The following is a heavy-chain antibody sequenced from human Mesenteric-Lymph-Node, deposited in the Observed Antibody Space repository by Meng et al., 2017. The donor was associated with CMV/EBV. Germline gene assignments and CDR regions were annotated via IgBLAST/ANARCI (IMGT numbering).Heavy chain of an antibody. CDR1: VTTFNRYT. CDR3: VIVMPNTDFDH. D-gene: IGHD2-21*01. V-gene: IGHV1-69*02. Sequence: PCKASVTTFNRYTISWVRQAPGQGLEWMGRIIPILDIASYAHRFQGRVTFTADKSTSTAYMELSSLRSEDTAMYYCVIVMPNTDFDHWGQGTLVTV. J-gene: IGHJ4*02. CDR2: IIPILDIA.